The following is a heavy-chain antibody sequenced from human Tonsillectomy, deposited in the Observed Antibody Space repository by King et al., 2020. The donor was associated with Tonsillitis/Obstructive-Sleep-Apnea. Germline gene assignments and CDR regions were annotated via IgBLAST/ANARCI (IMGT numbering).Heavy chain of an antibody. D-gene: IGHD3-9*01. J-gene: IGHJ3*02. CDR2: INHSGST. Sequence: VQLQEWGAGLLKPSETLSLTCAVYGGSFSGYYWTWIRQPPGKGLEWIGEINHSGSTNYNPSLKSRVTISVDTSKKQFSLKLTSVTAADTAVYYCARELTPLYYDILTGDAFDIWGQGTMVTVSS. CDR3: ARELTPLYYDILTGDAFDI. CDR1: GGSFSGYY. V-gene: IGHV4-34*01.